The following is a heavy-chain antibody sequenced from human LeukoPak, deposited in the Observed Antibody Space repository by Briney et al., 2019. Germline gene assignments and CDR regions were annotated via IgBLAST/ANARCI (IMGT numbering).Heavy chain of an antibody. D-gene: IGHD2-2*01. CDR2: ISYDGGNK. Sequence: GGSLRLSCAASGFTFSSYAMHWVRQAPGKGLEWVAVISYDGGNKYYADSVKGRFTISRDNSKNTLYLQMNSLRAEDTAVYYCARDIVVVPAAAPFYYYYGMDVWGQGTTVTVSS. J-gene: IGHJ6*02. V-gene: IGHV3-30-3*01. CDR3: ARDIVVVPAAAPFYYYYGMDV. CDR1: GFTFSSYA.